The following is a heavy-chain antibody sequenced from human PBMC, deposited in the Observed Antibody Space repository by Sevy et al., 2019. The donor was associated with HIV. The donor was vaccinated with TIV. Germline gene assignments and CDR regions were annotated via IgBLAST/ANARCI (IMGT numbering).Heavy chain of an antibody. J-gene: IGHJ4*02. V-gene: IGHV1-24*01. CDR1: GKTLSDLS. CDR2: FDPEDGET. CDR3: ATTKDYYDSSGDPFDY. D-gene: IGHD3-22*01. Sequence: ASVKVSCKVSGKTLSDLSMHWVRQAPGKGLEWMGSFDPEDGETLCAQTFRARVTMTEDTSTDTAYMELSSLRSEDTAVYYCATTKDYYDSSGDPFDYWGQGSLVTVSS.